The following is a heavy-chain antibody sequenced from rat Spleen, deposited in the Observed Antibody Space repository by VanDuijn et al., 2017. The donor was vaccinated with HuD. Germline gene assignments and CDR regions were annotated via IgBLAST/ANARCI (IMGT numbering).Heavy chain of an antibody. Sequence: EVKLVESGGGLVQPGRSLKLSCAASGFNFNDYWMGWVRQAPGKGLEWIAEINKDSRTIKYSPSLKDKLTISRDNAQNTLYLQMSKLGSEDTAIYYCIREAFGVDHWGQGVMVTVSS. D-gene: IGHD4-3*01. J-gene: IGHJ2*01. CDR3: IREAFGVDH. CDR2: INKDSRTI. V-gene: IGHV4-2*01. CDR1: GFNFNDYW.